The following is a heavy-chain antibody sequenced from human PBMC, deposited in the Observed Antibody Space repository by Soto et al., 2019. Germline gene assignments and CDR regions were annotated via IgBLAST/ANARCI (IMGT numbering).Heavy chain of an antibody. V-gene: IGHV1-18*01. CDR3: ARDLDGSGAYYTDY. CDR2: ISPYNGNT. J-gene: IGHJ4*02. Sequence: ASVKVSCKAPGYTFTGYGFSWVRQAPGQGLEWMGWISPYNGNTKYAQKLQDRVTMTTDTFTSTAYMELRSLRYEDTAVYYCARDLDGSGAYYTDYWGQGTLVTVSS. D-gene: IGHD3-10*01. CDR1: GYTFTGYG.